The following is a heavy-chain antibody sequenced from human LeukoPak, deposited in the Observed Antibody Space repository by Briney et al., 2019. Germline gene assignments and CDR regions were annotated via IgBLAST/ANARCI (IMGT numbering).Heavy chain of an antibody. J-gene: IGHJ4*02. D-gene: IGHD6-13*01. CDR1: GGSISPYY. V-gene: IGHV4-59*08. CDR3: ARRRGGGSWTDY. CDR2: IYYSGST. Sequence: SETLSLTCTVSGGSISPYYWSWIRQSPGQGLEWIGYIYYSGSTYYNPSLKSRVTISVDTSKNQFSLKLSSVTAADTAVYYCARRRGGGSWTDYWGQGTLVTVSS.